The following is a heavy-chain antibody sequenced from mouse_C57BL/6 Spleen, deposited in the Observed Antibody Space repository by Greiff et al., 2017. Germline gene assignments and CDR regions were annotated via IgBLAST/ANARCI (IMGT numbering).Heavy chain of an antibody. CDR1: GYSITSGYY. CDR2: ISYDGSN. CDR3: AREDYYYGSSYGYFDV. J-gene: IGHJ1*03. Sequence: VQLKESGPGLVKPSQSLSLTCSVTGYSITSGYYWNWIRQFPGNKLEWMGYISYDGSNNSNPSLKNRISITRDTSKNQFFLKLNSVTTEDTATYYCAREDYYYGSSYGYFDVWGTGTTVTVSS. V-gene: IGHV3-6*01. D-gene: IGHD1-1*01.